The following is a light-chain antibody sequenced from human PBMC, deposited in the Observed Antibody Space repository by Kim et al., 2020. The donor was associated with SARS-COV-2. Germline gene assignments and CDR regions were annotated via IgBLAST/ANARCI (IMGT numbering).Light chain of an antibody. CDR3: QQYYSTLT. V-gene: IGKV4-1*01. Sequence: RATINCKSSQSVLYSSNNKNYLAWYQQEPGQPPKLLIYWASTRESGVPDRFGGSGSGTDFTLTISSLQAEDVAIYYCQQYYSTLTFGGGTKVDIK. J-gene: IGKJ4*01. CDR2: WAS. CDR1: QSVLYSSNNKNY.